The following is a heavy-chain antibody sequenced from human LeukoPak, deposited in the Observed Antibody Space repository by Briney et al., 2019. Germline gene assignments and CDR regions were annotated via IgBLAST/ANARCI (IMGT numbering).Heavy chain of an antibody. D-gene: IGHD6-13*01. CDR3: ARGGYSSSWYYYYYYMDV. J-gene: IGHJ6*03. CDR2: MNPNSGNT. V-gene: IGHV1-8*01. CDR1: GYTFPSYD. Sequence: VASVKVSCKASGYTFPSYDINWVRQATGQGLEWMGWMNPNSGNTGYAQKFQGRVTMTRNTSISTAYMELSSLRSEDTAVYYCARGGYSSSWYYYYYYMDVWGKGTTVTVSS.